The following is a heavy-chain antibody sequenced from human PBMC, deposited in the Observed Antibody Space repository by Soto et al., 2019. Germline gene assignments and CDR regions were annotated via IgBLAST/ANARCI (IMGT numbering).Heavy chain of an antibody. CDR1: GFTFSSYA. V-gene: IGHV3-23*01. D-gene: IGHD3-10*01. Sequence: GSLRLSCAASGFTFSSYAMSWVRQAPGKGLEWVSAISGSGGSTYYADSVKGRFTISRDNSKNTLYLQMNSLRAEDTAVYYCAKKVTYYYGSGSYYLQYFDYWGQGTLVTVSS. CDR2: ISGSGGST. J-gene: IGHJ4*02. CDR3: AKKVTYYYGSGSYYLQYFDY.